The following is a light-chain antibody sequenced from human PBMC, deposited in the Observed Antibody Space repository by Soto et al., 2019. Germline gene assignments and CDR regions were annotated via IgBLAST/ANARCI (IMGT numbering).Light chain of an antibody. CDR3: QSYDRSLFERV. Sequence: QSVLTQSPSVSGAPGQRVTISCTGSSSNIGAGSDVHWYQQVPGAAPKVLIYDNTNRASGVPDRFSGSKSGTSASLAITGLQVEDEADYYCQSYDRSLFERVFGGGTKLTVL. CDR2: DNT. V-gene: IGLV1-40*01. CDR1: SSNIGAGSD. J-gene: IGLJ3*02.